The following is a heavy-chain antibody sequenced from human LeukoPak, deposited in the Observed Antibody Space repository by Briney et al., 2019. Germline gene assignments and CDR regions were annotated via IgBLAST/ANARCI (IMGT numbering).Heavy chain of an antibody. J-gene: IGHJ4*02. CDR1: GFIFSSYP. CDR3: ATLVATTQFDY. D-gene: IGHD5-12*01. CDR2: ISGTSSYI. V-gene: IGHV3-21*04. Sequence: GGSLRLSCAASGFIFSSYPMNWVRQAPGEGLEWVSTISGTSSYIQYADSVKGRFTISRDNAKNTLYLQMNSLRVEDTAVYYCATLVATTQFDYWGQGTLVTVSS.